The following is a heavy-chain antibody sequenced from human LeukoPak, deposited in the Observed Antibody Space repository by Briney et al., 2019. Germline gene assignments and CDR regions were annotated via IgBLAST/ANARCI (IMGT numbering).Heavy chain of an antibody. J-gene: IGHJ5*02. V-gene: IGHV4-30-4*01. D-gene: IGHD2-2*01. CDR1: GGSISSGDYY. Sequence: EPSETLSLTCTVSGGSISSGDYYWSWIRQPPGKGLEWIGYIYYSGSTYYNPSLKSRVAISVDTSKNQFSLKLSSVTAADTAVYYCARDKILGDIVVVPAASGWFDPWGQGTLVTVSS. CDR2: IYYSGST. CDR3: ARDKILGDIVVVPAASGWFDP.